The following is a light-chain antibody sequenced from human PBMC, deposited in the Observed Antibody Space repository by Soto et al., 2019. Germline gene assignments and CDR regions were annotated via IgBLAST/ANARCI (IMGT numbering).Light chain of an antibody. CDR3: QQYGSSPTWT. V-gene: IGKV3-20*01. CDR1: QSVSSSY. J-gene: IGKJ1*01. Sequence: EIVLTQSPGTLSLSPGERATLSCRASQSVSSSYLAWYQQKPGQAPRVLIYGASSRATGIPDRFSGSGSGTDLNLTISRLEAEDIAVYYCQQYGSSPTWTFGQGTKVEIK. CDR2: GAS.